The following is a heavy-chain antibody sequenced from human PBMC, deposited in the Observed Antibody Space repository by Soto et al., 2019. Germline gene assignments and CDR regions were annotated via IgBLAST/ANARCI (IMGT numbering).Heavy chain of an antibody. J-gene: IGHJ4*02. CDR3: ARHYDILTGYYIPYYFDY. V-gene: IGHV4-59*08. CDR1: GGSISSYY. CDR2: IYYSGST. Sequence: QVQLQESGPGLVKPSETLSLTCTVSGGSISSYYWSWIRQPPGKGLEWIGYIYYSGSTNYNPSLKSRVTISVDMSKNQFSLKLSSVTAADTAVYYCARHYDILTGYYIPYYFDYWGQGTLVTVSS. D-gene: IGHD3-9*01.